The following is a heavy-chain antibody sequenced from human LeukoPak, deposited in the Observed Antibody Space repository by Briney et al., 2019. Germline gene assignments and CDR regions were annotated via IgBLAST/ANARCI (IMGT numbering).Heavy chain of an antibody. CDR2: IYHSGST. CDR3: ARDRAAAGPPDY. D-gene: IGHD6-13*01. J-gene: IGHJ4*02. CDR1: GGSISSSNW. Sequence: SGTLSLTCAVSGGSISSSNWWSWVRQPPGKGLEWIGEIYHSGSTNYNPSLKSRVTISVDQSKNQFSLKLSSVTAADTAVYYCARDRAAAGPPDYWGQGTLVTVSS. V-gene: IGHV4-4*02.